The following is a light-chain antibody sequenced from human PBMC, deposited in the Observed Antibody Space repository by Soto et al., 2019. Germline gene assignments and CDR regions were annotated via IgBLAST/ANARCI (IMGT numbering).Light chain of an antibody. V-gene: IGKV3-20*01. CDR1: QSVSSSY. CDR3: QLYGSSPPWYT. CDR2: AAS. J-gene: IGKJ2*01. Sequence: VLTQSPGTLSLSPGERATLSCRASQSVSSSYLAWYQQKPGQAPRLLIYAASTRATGIPDRFSGSGSGTDFTLTISRLEPEDCAVYFCQLYGSSPPWYTFGQGTKLESK.